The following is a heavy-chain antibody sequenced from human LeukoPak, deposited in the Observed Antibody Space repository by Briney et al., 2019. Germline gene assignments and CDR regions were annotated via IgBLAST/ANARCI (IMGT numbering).Heavy chain of an antibody. V-gene: IGHV3-23*01. CDR1: TFIFSDYA. CDR2: ISGGGDAT. Sequence: GGSLRLSCAASTFIFSDYAMTWVRQAPGKGLEWVSTISGGGDATYYAHSVKGRFAVSRDNSKKTLYLQLNSLRAEDTAVYYCTRDQRKYCSKTTCFVFDTWGQGTVVSVSS. J-gene: IGHJ3*02. D-gene: IGHD2-2*01. CDR3: TRDQRKYCSKTTCFVFDT.